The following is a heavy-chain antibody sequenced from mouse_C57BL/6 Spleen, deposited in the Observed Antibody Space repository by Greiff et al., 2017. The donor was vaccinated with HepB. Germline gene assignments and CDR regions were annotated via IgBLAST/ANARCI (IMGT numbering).Heavy chain of an antibody. CDR3: ARWVYYDYDDRLFDY. CDR1: GYTFTSYW. V-gene: IGHV1-61*01. J-gene: IGHJ2*01. D-gene: IGHD2-4*01. Sequence: QVQLQQPGAELVRPGSSVKLSCKASGYTFTSYWMDWVKQRPGQGLEWIGNIYPSDSETHYNQKFKDKATLTVDKSSSTAYMQLSSLTSEDSAVYYCARWVYYDYDDRLFDYWGQGTTLTVSS. CDR2: IYPSDSET.